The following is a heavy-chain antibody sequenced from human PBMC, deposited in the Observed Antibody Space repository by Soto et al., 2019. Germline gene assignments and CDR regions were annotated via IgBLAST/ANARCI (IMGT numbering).Heavy chain of an antibody. D-gene: IGHD2-2*01. CDR1: GYTFTGYY. J-gene: IGHJ6*02. Sequence: QVQLVQSGADVKPPGASVRVSCKASGYTFTGYYVHWVREAPGQGLEWMGWINPETGGTSYAQKFQGRVTLSRDTSINTAYLEVSRLRFDDAAVYFCARERYQVISDGMDVWGQGTTVTVSS. CDR2: INPETGGT. CDR3: ARERYQVISDGMDV. V-gene: IGHV1-2*02.